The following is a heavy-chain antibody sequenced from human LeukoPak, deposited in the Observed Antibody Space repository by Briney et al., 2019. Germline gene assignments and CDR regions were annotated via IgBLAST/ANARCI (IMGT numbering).Heavy chain of an antibody. CDR1: GGSFSGYY. J-gene: IGHJ4*02. CDR2: INHSGST. D-gene: IGHD3-10*01. Sequence: PSETLSLTCAIYGGSFSGYYWSWIRQPPGKGLEWIGEINHSGSTSYNPSLKSRVTISVDTSKNQFSLKLSSVTAADTAVYYCAREGVRESLGDDYWGRGTLVTVSS. CDR3: AREGVRESLGDDY. V-gene: IGHV4-34*01.